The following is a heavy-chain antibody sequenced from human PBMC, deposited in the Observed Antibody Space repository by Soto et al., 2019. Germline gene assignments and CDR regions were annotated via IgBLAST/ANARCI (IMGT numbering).Heavy chain of an antibody. V-gene: IGHV4-34*01. CDR3: ARGGYSGLGGVKYYFDY. CDR2: INHSGST. Sequence: QVQLQQWGAGLLKPSETLSLTCAVYGGYFSGYYWSWIRQPPGKGLEWIGEINHSGSTNYTPSLKSRVTISVDTSKNQFSLKLSSVTAADTAVYYCARGGYSGLGGVKYYFDYWGQGTLVTVSS. CDR1: GGYFSGYY. J-gene: IGHJ4*02. D-gene: IGHD5-12*01.